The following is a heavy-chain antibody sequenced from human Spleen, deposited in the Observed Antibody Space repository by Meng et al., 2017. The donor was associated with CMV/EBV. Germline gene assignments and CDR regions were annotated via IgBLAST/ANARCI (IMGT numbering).Heavy chain of an antibody. CDR3: ASGGGYYYDLGY. V-gene: IGHV1-69*04. Sequence: SVKVSCKASGGTFSSDGLNWVRQAPGQGLEWMGRIIPISGLTHYAQKFQGRVTFIADTSTDTAYMELSSLRSDDTAVYYCASGGGYYYDLGYWGQGTLVTVSS. J-gene: IGHJ4*02. CDR2: IIPISGLT. CDR1: GGTFSSDG. D-gene: IGHD3-22*01.